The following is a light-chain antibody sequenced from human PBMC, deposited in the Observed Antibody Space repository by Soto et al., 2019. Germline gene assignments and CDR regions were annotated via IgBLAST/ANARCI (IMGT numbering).Light chain of an antibody. CDR2: EVN. J-gene: IGLJ3*02. V-gene: IGLV2-14*02. Sequence: QSALTQPASVSGSPGQSITISCTGTGGDIGTYNLVSWYQQHPGRAPKLIIFEVNKRPSGVSNRFSGSKSGNTASLTISGLQAEDEADYYCSSYTSSSTRVFGGGTKLTVL. CDR3: SSYTSSSTRV. CDR1: GGDIGTYNL.